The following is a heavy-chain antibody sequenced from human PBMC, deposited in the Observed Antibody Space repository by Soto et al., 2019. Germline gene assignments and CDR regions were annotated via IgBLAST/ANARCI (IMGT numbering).Heavy chain of an antibody. D-gene: IGHD3-22*01. CDR3: ARLSLPYYDSSGYHLGVFDY. CDR1: GFTFSSYS. Sequence: QLGGSLRLSCAASGFTFSSYSMNWVRQAPGKGLEWVSYISSSSSTIYYADSVKGRFTISRDNAKNSLYLQMNSLRAEDTAVYYCARLSLPYYDSSGYHLGVFDYWGQGTLVTVSS. J-gene: IGHJ4*02. CDR2: ISSSSSTI. V-gene: IGHV3-48*01.